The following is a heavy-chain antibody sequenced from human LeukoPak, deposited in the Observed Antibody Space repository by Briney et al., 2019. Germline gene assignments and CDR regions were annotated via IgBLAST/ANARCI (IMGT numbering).Heavy chain of an antibody. J-gene: IGHJ3*02. V-gene: IGHV1-18*01. CDR1: GYTFTSYG. D-gene: IGHD6-19*01. CDR3: ARAIAVAGLDAFDI. Sequence: ASVKVSCKASGYTFTSYGISWGRQAPGQGLEWMGWISAYNGNTNYAQKLQGRVTMTTDTSTSTAYMELRSLRSDDTAVYYCARAIAVAGLDAFDIWGQGTMVTVSS. CDR2: ISAYNGNT.